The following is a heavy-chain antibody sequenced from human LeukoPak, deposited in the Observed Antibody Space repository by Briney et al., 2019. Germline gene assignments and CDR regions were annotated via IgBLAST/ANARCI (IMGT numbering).Heavy chain of an antibody. V-gene: IGHV1-69*01. J-gene: IGHJ4*02. Sequence: SVKVSCKASGGTFSSYAISWVRQAPGQGLEWMGGIIPIFGTANYAQKFQGRVTITADESASTAYMELSSLRSEDTAVYYCARVGCSSTSCYGGSDYWGQGTLVTVSS. D-gene: IGHD2-2*01. CDR1: GGTFSSYA. CDR2: IIPIFGTA. CDR3: ARVGCSSTSCYGGSDY.